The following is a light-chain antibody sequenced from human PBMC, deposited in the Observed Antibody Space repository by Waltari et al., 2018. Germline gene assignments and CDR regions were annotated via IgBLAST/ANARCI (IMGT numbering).Light chain of an antibody. J-gene: IGLJ2*01. Sequence: SFVLTHPPSLSVAPGKPARISPGAAHIGSKTAHWHQLKPGQAPVLVIFYDSSRPSGIPERFSGSNSGDTATLIINRVEAGDEADYYCQVWDRTTDHPIFGGGTKLTVL. CDR2: YDS. CDR1: HIGSKT. V-gene: IGLV3-21*04. CDR3: QVWDRTTDHPI.